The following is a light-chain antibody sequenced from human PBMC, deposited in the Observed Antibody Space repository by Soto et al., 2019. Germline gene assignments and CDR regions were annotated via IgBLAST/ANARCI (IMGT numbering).Light chain of an antibody. Sequence: AIQLTQSPSSLSASVGDRVTITCRASQGISSALAWYQQKPGKAPKLLIYDASSLESGVPSRFSGSGSGTDFPLTLRSLPPEDFATYYCQQFNSYPLFGGGTKVEIK. CDR3: QQFNSYPL. CDR2: DAS. CDR1: QGISSA. J-gene: IGKJ4*01. V-gene: IGKV1-13*02.